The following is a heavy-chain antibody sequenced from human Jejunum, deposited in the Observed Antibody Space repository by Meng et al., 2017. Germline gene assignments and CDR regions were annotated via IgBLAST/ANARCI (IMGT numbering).Heavy chain of an antibody. Sequence: ASVKVSCKASGYTFTDYYMHWVRQAPGQGLEWMGRINPRDGGTYYTQKYQGRVTMTRDTSNTTVYLDLSNLTSDDTAVYFCARGFEKVVAAPPSGGSWGQGTLVTVSS. D-gene: IGHD2-15*01. V-gene: IGHV1-2*06. CDR3: ARGFEKVVAAPPSGGS. CDR2: INPRDGGT. CDR1: GYTFTDYY. J-gene: IGHJ5*02.